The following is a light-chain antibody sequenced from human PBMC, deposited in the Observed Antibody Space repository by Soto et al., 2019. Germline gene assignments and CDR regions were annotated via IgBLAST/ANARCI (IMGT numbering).Light chain of an antibody. CDR3: QLWDSSLWM. J-gene: IGLJ3*02. V-gene: IGLV3-9*01. CDR2: RDS. CDR1: NLGSKN. Sequence: SYELTQPLSVSVALGQTANITCGGNNLGSKNVNWYQQKPGQAPVLVIYRDSKRPSGSPERFSGSNSGNTATLTITRAQVGDEADYYCQLWDSSLWMFGGGTKLTVL.